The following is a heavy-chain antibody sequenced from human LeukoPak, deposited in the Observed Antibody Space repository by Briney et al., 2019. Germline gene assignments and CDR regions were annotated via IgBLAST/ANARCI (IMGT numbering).Heavy chain of an antibody. J-gene: IGHJ4*02. D-gene: IGHD6-13*01. Sequence: GGSLRLSCAASGFTFSNCAMNWVRQTPGKGLEWVSSISNDGVYFYYADSVKGRFTISRDNAKNSVFLQMNSLRADDTAVYYCARETGPRESSWFPHYWGQGTLVTVSS. CDR2: ISNDGVYF. CDR1: GFTFSNCA. CDR3: ARETGPRESSWFPHY. V-gene: IGHV3-21*01.